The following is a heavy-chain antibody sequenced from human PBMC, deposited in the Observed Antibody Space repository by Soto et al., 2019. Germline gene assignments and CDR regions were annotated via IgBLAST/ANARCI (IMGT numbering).Heavy chain of an antibody. J-gene: IGHJ4*02. CDR3: ARALYGSGSYYNPRSRGPYFDY. D-gene: IGHD3-10*01. V-gene: IGHV4-59*01. CDR2: IYYSGST. CDR1: GGSISSYY. Sequence: SETLSLTCTVSGGSISSYYWSWIRQPPGKGLEWIGYIYYSGSTNYNPSLKSRVTISVDTSKNQFSLKLSSVTAADTAVYYCARALYGSGSYYNPRSRGPYFDYWGQGTLVTVSS.